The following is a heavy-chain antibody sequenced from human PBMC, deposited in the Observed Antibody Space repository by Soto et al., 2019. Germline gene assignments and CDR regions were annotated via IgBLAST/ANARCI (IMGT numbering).Heavy chain of an antibody. V-gene: IGHV1-3*01. CDR3: AREHDFWSNYCFDY. CDR1: GYTFTSYS. Sequence: QVQLVQSGAEVKKPGASVKVSCEASGYTFTSYSIHWVRQAPGQRLEWMGWINAGNGNTEYSQKFQGRVTIARDTCASTGYMGLGILRPESTAVYYLAREHDFWSNYCFDYRGPGTLVTVSS. D-gene: IGHD3-3*01. CDR2: INAGNGNT. J-gene: IGHJ4*02.